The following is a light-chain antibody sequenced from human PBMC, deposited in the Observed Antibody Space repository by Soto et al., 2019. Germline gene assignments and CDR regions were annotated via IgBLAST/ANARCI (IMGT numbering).Light chain of an antibody. J-gene: IGLJ1*01. CDR3: QVWDITPDHYV. Sequence: SYELTQPPSVSVAPEKTARLTCGGDNIGSKRVHWYRQKPGQAPVLVIYYDSDRPSGIPERFSGSNSGNTATLTINRVEAAHEADYYCQVWDITPDHYVFGTGTKLTVL. CDR2: YDS. CDR1: NIGSKR. V-gene: IGLV3-21*04.